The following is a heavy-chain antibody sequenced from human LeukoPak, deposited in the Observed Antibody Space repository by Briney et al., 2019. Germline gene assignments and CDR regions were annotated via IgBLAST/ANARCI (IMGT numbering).Heavy chain of an antibody. CDR3: ARSAIDAFDI. CDR2: NHYSGSS. V-gene: IGHV4-59*01. CDR1: GGSISSFY. D-gene: IGHD6-25*01. J-gene: IGHJ3*02. Sequence: SETLSLTCTVSGGSISSFYWSWIRQPPGKGLEWIGYNHYSGSSNYNPSLKSRVTISVDTSKNQVSLKLSSVTAADTAVYYCARSAIDAFDIWGQGTMVTVSS.